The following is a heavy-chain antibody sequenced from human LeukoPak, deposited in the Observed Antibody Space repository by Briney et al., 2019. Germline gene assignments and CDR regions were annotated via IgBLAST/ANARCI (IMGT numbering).Heavy chain of an antibody. D-gene: IGHD6-19*01. CDR3: ARDLSGWYYYYMDV. CDR2: IYTSGST. Sequence: PSETLSLTCTVSAASISSYYGSWGRQPAGKGLEWVGRIYTSGSTNYTPSLKSRVTISVDKSKTQFSLKLSSVTAAATAVYYFARDLSGWYYYYMDVWGKGTTVTVSS. CDR1: AASISSYY. J-gene: IGHJ6*03. V-gene: IGHV4-4*07.